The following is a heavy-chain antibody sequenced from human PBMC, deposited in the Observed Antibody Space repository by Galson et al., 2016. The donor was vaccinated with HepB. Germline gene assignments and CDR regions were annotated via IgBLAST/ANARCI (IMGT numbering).Heavy chain of an antibody. Sequence: QSGAEVKKPGESLRISCKASGYSFTSYWISWVRQMPGKGLEWMGRLDPSDSYTDYSPSFQGHVTISADRSINTAYLQWSSLKASDTAIYYCATHCSGGNCYSVDFDYWGQGTLVTVSS. CDR3: ATHCSGGNCYSVDFDY. CDR1: GYSFTSYW. V-gene: IGHV5-10-1*01. D-gene: IGHD2-15*01. CDR2: LDPSDSYT. J-gene: IGHJ4*02.